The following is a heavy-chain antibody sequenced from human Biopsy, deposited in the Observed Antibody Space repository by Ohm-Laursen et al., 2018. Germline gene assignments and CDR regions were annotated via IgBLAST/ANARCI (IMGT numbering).Heavy chain of an antibody. V-gene: IGHV3-23*01. D-gene: IGHD2-2*02. J-gene: IGHJ4*02. CDR3: AKGGYCTTTSCYMDVDY. CDR1: GLTFSSYG. Sequence: SLRLPCTTSGLTFSSYGMNWVRQAPGKGLEWVSTISGSGGNTYYADSVKGRFTISRDASKNTLYLLMNSLRAEDTAMYYCAKGGYCTTTSCYMDVDYWGQGTLVTVSS. CDR2: ISGSGGNT.